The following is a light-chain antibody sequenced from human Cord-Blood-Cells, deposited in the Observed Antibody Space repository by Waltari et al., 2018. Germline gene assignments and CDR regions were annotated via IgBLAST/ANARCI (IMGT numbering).Light chain of an antibody. J-gene: IGKJ1*01. CDR2: GAS. CDR1: QSVSSN. V-gene: IGKV3-15*01. CDR3: QQYNNWPRT. Sequence: EIVMTQSPATLSVSPGDRATLPCRASQSVSSNFAWYQQKPGQAPRLLSYGASTRATGIPARFSGSGSGTEFTLTISSLQSEDFAVYYCQQYNNWPRTFGQGTKVEIK.